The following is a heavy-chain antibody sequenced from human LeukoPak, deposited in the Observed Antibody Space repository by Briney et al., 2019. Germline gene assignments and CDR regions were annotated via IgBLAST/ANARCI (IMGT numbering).Heavy chain of an antibody. CDR1: GFTFSSYA. J-gene: IGHJ4*02. D-gene: IGHD3-22*01. V-gene: IGHV3-23*01. CDR3: AKRGQYYYDSSGYYYQD. CDR2: ISAGGST. Sequence: GGSLRLSCAASGFTFSSYAMSWVHQAPGKGLEWVSAISAGGSTYYADSVKGRFTISRDNSRNTLYLQMNSLRAEDTGVYYCAKRGQYYYDSSGYYYQDWGQGTLVIVSS.